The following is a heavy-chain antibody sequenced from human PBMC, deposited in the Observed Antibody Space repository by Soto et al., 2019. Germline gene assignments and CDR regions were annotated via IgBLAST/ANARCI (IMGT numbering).Heavy chain of an antibody. CDR3: ARRDYYYGMDV. Sequence: SETLSLTCTVSGGSISSSSYYWVWIRQPPGKGLEWIGSIYYSGSTYYNPSLKSRVTISVDTSKNQFSLKLSSVTAADTAVYYCARRDYYYGMDVWGQGTTVTVSS. CDR2: IYYSGST. V-gene: IGHV4-39*01. J-gene: IGHJ6*02. CDR1: GGSISSSSYY.